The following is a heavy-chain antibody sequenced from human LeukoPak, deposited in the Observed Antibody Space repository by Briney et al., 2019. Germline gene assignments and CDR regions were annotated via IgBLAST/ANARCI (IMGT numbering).Heavy chain of an antibody. CDR2: ISGDGGST. Sequence: GSLRLSCAASGFTFDDYAMHWVRQAPGKGLEWVSLISGDGGSTYYADSVKGRFTISGDNSKNSLYPQMNSLRTEDTALYYCAKDISVPSSSWYLFTGTTRNYYYGMDVWGQGTTVTVSS. CDR3: AKDISVPSSSWYLFTGTTRNYYYGMDV. D-gene: IGHD6-13*01. CDR1: GFTFDDYA. J-gene: IGHJ6*02. V-gene: IGHV3-43*02.